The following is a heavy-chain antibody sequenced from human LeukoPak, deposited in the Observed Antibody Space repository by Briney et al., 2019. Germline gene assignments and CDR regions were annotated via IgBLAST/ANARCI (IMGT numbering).Heavy chain of an antibody. CDR3: ARAAVVSGWRNWFDP. D-gene: IGHD4-23*01. Sequence: SETLSLTCTVSGGSISSGSYDGSWIRQPAGKGLEWIGRIYTSGSTNYNPSLKSRVTISVDTSKNQFSLKLSTVTAADTAVYYCARAAVVSGWRNWFDPWGQGTLVTVSS. CDR2: IYTSGST. J-gene: IGHJ5*02. CDR1: GGSISSGSYD. V-gene: IGHV4-61*02.